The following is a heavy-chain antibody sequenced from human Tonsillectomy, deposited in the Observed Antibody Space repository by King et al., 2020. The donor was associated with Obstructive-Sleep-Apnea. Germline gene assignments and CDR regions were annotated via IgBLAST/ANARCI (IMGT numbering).Heavy chain of an antibody. D-gene: IGHD5-12*01. CDR2: MYYSGNT. CDR3: ARHRGVEDYGGYGDYFDF. V-gene: IGHV4-59*08. Sequence: QVQLQESGPGLVKPSETLSLTCTVSADSISHYYWSWIRQSPGKGLEWIGYMYYSGNTNYNPSLKSRVTISVDTSKIQFSLRLSSVTAADTAVYYCARHRGVEDYGGYGDYFDFWGRGTLVTVSS. CDR1: ADSISHYY. J-gene: IGHJ4*02.